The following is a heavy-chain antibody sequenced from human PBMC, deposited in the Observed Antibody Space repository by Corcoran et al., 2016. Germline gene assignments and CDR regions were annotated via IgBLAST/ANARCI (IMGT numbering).Heavy chain of an antibody. Sequence: EVQLVESGGGLVKPGGSLRLSCAASGFNFANAWMNWVRQAPGKGLEWVGRIKSKTEGGTTDYAAPVKGRFAISRDDSENTLFLQINSLKTEDTAVYYCSTDGTVPRNYFKSWGRGALVTVSS. CDR3: STDGTVPRNYFKS. CDR2: IKSKTEGGTT. V-gene: IGHV3-15*07. CDR1: GFNFANAW. J-gene: IGHJ4*02. D-gene: IGHD1-1*01.